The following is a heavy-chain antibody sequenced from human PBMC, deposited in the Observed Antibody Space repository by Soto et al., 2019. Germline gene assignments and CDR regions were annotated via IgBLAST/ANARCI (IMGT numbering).Heavy chain of an antibody. Sequence: GASVKVSCEVCGDSLTELSMPCVRQAPGKGLEWMGGFDPEDGETIYAQKFQGRVTMTEDTSTDTAYMELSSLRSEDTAVYYCAASSGYPQYAFDIWGQGTMVTVSS. CDR2: FDPEDGET. CDR3: AASSGYPQYAFDI. D-gene: IGHD3-22*01. V-gene: IGHV1-24*01. CDR1: GDSLTELS. J-gene: IGHJ3*02.